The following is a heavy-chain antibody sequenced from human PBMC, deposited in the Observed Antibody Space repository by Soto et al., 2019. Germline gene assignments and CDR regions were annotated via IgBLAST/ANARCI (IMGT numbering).Heavy chain of an antibody. Sequence: PGGYLRLSCAASGFTFSSYSMNWVRQAPGKGLEWVSYISSSSSTIYYADSVKGRFTISRDNAKNSLYLQMNSLRDEDTAVYYCARESRFLEWLSLNWFNPWGQGT. CDR2: ISSSSSTI. D-gene: IGHD3-3*01. V-gene: IGHV3-48*02. J-gene: IGHJ5*02. CDR3: ARESRFLEWLSLNWFNP. CDR1: GFTFSSYS.